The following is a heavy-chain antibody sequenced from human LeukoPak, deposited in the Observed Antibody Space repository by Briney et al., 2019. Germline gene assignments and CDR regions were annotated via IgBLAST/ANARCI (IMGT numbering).Heavy chain of an antibody. CDR1: GFTFSSYS. Sequence: GGSLRLSCAASGFTFSSYSMNWVRQAPGKGLEWVSGISASGRDTWFPDSVKGRFTISRDNSKNTLFLQMNSLRVEDTAIYYCAKDAAGPEYWGQGTLVTVSS. J-gene: IGHJ4*02. V-gene: IGHV3-23*01. D-gene: IGHD6-13*01. CDR2: ISASGRDT. CDR3: AKDAAGPEY.